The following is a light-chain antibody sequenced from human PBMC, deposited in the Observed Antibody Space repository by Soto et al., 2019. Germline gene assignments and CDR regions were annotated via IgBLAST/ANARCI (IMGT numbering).Light chain of an antibody. J-gene: IGKJ4*01. CDR3: QQYYSTPPT. CDR1: QTILHTSNSKNY. V-gene: IGKV4-1*01. Sequence: DIVLTQSPDSLAVSLGERATINCKSSQTILHTSNSKNYLAWYQQKPGQSPKLLIYWASTRQSGIPDRFSGSESGTDFTLTISSLQAEDVAVYYCQQYYSTPPTLGGGTKVQIK. CDR2: WAS.